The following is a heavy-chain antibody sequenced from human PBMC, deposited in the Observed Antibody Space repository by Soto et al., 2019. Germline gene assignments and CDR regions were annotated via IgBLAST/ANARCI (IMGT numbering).Heavy chain of an antibody. CDR2: MNPNSGNT. V-gene: IGHV1-8*01. J-gene: IGHJ4*02. CDR1: GYTFTNYN. D-gene: IGHD6-6*01. CDR3: ARAEPYSTSSPFDY. Sequence: QVQLVQSGAEVKKPGASVKVSCKTSGYTFTNYNINWVRQATGQGLGWMGWMNPNSGNTGYAQKFQGRGTMTRNTSITTAYMELSSLRSGDTAVYYCARAEPYSTSSPFDYWGQGTLVTVSS.